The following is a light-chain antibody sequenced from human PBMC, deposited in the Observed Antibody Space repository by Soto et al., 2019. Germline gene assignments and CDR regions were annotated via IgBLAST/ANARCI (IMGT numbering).Light chain of an antibody. CDR2: DVS. V-gene: IGLV2-11*01. J-gene: IGLJ3*02. Sequence: QSALTQPRSVSGSPGQSVTISCTGTSSDVGGYNYVSWYQQHPGKAPKLMIYDVSKRPSGVPDRFSGSKSGNTASLTISGLQAEDEADYYCCSYAGSYTFEEVIGGGTKLTVL. CDR3: CSYAGSYTFEEV. CDR1: SSDVGGYNY.